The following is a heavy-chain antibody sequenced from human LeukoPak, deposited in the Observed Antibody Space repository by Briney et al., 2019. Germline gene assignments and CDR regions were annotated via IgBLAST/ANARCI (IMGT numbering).Heavy chain of an antibody. Sequence: GGSLRLSCVAYGFTFNHYAMNWVRQAPGKGLVWWSTISFTGGTTFYADSVKGRFTISRDSSKCTLYLHMNSLRAEDTAVYYCAKDLTLGATLTYFDYWGQGTLVTVSS. CDR2: ISFTGGTT. CDR3: AKDLTLGATLTYFDY. CDR1: GFTFNHYA. V-gene: IGHV3-23*01. D-gene: IGHD1-26*01. J-gene: IGHJ4*02.